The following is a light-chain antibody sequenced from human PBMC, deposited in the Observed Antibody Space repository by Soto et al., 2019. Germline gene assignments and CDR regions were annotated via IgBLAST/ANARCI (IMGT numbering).Light chain of an antibody. J-gene: IGKJ2*01. V-gene: IGKV1-39*01. CDR2: DAS. Sequence: DIQMTQSPSSLSASVGDRVTITCRTSQSITTYLNWYQQKPGKVPKLLIYDASSLQSGVPSRFSGSGSGTDFTLTISSLQPEDFATYYCQQSYNTPYTFGLGTKLEIK. CDR3: QQSYNTPYT. CDR1: QSITTY.